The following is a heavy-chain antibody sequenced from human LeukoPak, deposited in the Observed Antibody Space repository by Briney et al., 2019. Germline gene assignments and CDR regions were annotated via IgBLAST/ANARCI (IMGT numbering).Heavy chain of an antibody. CDR2: IYSDNT. V-gene: IGHV3-53*01. J-gene: IGHJ4*02. Sequence: GGSLRLSCTVSGFTVSSNSMSWVRQAPGKGLEWVSFIYSDNTHYSDSVKGRFTISRDNSKNTLYLQMNSLRAEDTAVYYCASIPGYYGSGYWGQGTLVTVSS. D-gene: IGHD3-10*01. CDR3: ASIPGYYGSGY. CDR1: GFTVSSNS.